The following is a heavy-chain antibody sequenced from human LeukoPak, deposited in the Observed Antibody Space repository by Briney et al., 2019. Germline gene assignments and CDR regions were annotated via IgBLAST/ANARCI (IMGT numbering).Heavy chain of an antibody. CDR3: AKVSSLGNWFDP. CDR2: IYADGST. CDR1: GGSISRDY. J-gene: IGHJ5*02. V-gene: IGHV4-4*07. D-gene: IGHD3-16*01. Sequence: SESLSVTPAEPGGSISRDYWNWIRQPAGKGLEWIGRIYADGSTNLTPSLKSRVTMSVDTFQSHFSLRLSSVTAADTAVYYCAKVSSLGNWFDPWGQGALVTVSS.